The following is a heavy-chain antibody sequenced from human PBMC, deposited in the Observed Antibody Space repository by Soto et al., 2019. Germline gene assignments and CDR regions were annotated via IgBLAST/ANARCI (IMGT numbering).Heavy chain of an antibody. Sequence: GGSLRLSCAVSGFTFSNAWMNWVRQAPGKGLEWVGRIKSKTDGGTTDYAAPVKGRFTISTDDSKNTLYLQMNSLKTEYTAVYYCTTLKGYSYGLTDYWGQGTLVTVSS. CDR1: GFTFSNAW. CDR2: IKSKTDGGTT. CDR3: TTLKGYSYGLTDY. V-gene: IGHV3-15*07. D-gene: IGHD5-18*01. J-gene: IGHJ4*02.